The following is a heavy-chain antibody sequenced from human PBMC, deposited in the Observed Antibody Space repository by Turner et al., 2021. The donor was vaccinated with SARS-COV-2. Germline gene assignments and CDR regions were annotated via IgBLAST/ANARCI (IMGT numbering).Heavy chain of an antibody. D-gene: IGHD6-19*01. CDR2: ISYDGSNK. CDR3: AKAETYSSGWSGGRSYYYYYMDV. V-gene: IGHV3-30*18. J-gene: IGHJ6*03. Sequence: QVQLLESGGGVVQPGWSLRLSCAASGFTFSSYGMHWVRQAPGKGLEWVAVISYDGSNKYYADSVKGRFTISRDNSKNTLYRQMNSLRAEDTAVYYCAKAETYSSGWSGGRSYYYYYMDVWGKGTTVTVSS. CDR1: GFTFSSYG.